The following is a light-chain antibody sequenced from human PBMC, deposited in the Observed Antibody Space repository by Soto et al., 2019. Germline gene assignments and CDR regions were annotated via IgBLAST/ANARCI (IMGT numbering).Light chain of an antibody. CDR2: HAS. CDR3: QQYNIRPPWT. J-gene: IGKJ1*01. V-gene: IGKV3-15*01. Sequence: EIVNTHSPATLSASPGDRVTLSCRASQSVSTNLAWYQHKPGQAPSLLIYHASTRATGIPARFSGSGSETEFTLTISSLQSEDFAVYYCQQYNIRPPWTFGQGTKVDIK. CDR1: QSVSTN.